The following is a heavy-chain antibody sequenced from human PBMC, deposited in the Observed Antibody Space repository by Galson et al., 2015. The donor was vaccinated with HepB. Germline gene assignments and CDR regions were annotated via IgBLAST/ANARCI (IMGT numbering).Heavy chain of an antibody. J-gene: IGHJ3*02. D-gene: IGHD2-2*01. CDR3: ARTIYCSSTSCYGLEAFDI. CDR2: INSDGSST. V-gene: IGHV3-74*01. Sequence: SLRLSCAASGFNFSSYWMHWVRQAPGKGLVWVSRINSDGSSTSYADSVQGRFTISRDNAKNTLYPQMNSLRAEDTAVYYCARTIYCSSTSCYGLEAFDIWGQGTMVTVSS. CDR1: GFNFSSYW.